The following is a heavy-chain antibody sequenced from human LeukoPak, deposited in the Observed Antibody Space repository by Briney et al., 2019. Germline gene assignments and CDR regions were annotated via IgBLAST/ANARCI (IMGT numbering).Heavy chain of an antibody. CDR3: ASTIVVVPAAIGFFDY. D-gene: IGHD2-2*02. J-gene: IGHJ4*02. Sequence: GGSLRLSCAASGFTFSSYAMSWVRQAPGKGLEWVSAISGSGGSTYYADSVKGRFTISRDNSKNTLYLQMNSLRAEDTAVYYCASTIVVVPAAIGFFDYWGRGTLVTVSS. CDR1: GFTFSSYA. V-gene: IGHV3-23*01. CDR2: ISGSGGST.